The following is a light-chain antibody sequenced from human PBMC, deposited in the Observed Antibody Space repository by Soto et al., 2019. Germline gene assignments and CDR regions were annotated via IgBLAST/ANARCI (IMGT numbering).Light chain of an antibody. V-gene: IGKV3-20*01. CDR3: QQYGSPPWT. CDR1: QSVSSNY. Sequence: EIVLTQSPGTLSLSPGERTTLSCRASQSVSSNYLAWYQQKPGQAPRPLIYGASSRATGIPDRFSGSGAGTDFTLTISRLESEDFAVYYCQQYGSPPWTFGQGTKVEI. CDR2: GAS. J-gene: IGKJ1*01.